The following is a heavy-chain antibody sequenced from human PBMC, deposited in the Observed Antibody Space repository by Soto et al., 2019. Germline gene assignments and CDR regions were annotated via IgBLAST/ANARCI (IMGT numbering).Heavy chain of an antibody. D-gene: IGHD5-18*01. CDR2: LYSSGTT. J-gene: IGHJ6*02. CDR1: GFSVTNSY. CDR3: ARDWSKFSYNYPYYCAMDA. V-gene: IGHV3-53*02. Sequence: EVQLVETGGGLIQPGGSLRLSCTVSGFSVTNSYINWVRQAPGKGLEWASILYSSGTTYYADSVRGRFTVSRDDSKNTLFLHMNSLRADDTAVYYCARDWSKFSYNYPYYCAMDAWGQGTTVTVSS.